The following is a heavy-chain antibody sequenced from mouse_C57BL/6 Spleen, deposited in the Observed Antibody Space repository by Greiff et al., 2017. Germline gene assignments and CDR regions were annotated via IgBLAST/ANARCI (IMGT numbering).Heavy chain of an antibody. CDR1: GYAFSSSW. V-gene: IGHV1-82*01. Sequence: QVQLQQSGPELVKPGASVKISCKASGYAFSSSWMHWVKQRPGKGLEWIGRIYPGDGDTNYNGKFKGKATLTADKSSSTAYMQLSSLTSEDSAVYFCARNYYCSSYDAMDYWGQGTSVTVSS. CDR3: ARNYYCSSYDAMDY. D-gene: IGHD1-1*01. J-gene: IGHJ4*01. CDR2: IYPGDGDT.